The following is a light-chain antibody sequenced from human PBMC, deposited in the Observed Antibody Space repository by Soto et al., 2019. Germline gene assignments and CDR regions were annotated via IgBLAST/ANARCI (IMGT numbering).Light chain of an antibody. CDR2: SVS. CDR3: MQPLRDPLT. CDR1: QSLLHTNGYSY. Sequence: DIVMTQSPLSLTVTPGEPASISCRSSQSLLHTNGYSYVDWYLQKPGQPPQLLIYSVSNRASGVPDRFSGSGSGTDFTLRISRVEAEDAGLYYCMQPLRDPLTFGGGTKVEIK. V-gene: IGKV2-28*01. J-gene: IGKJ4*01.